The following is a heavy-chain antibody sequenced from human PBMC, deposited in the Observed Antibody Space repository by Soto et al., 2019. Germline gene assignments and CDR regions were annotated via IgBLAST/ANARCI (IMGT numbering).Heavy chain of an antibody. CDR1: GFTFSSYS. CDR3: ARDPSRPDYYDSSGYRYYYYGMDV. CDR2: ISSSSSYI. V-gene: IGHV3-21*01. D-gene: IGHD3-22*01. Sequence: VGSLRLSCAASGFTFSSYSMNWVRQAPGKGLEWVSSISSSSSYIYYADSVKGRFTISRDNAKNSLYLQMNSLRAEDTAVYYCARDPSRPDYYDSSGYRYYYYGMDVWGQGTTVTVSS. J-gene: IGHJ6*02.